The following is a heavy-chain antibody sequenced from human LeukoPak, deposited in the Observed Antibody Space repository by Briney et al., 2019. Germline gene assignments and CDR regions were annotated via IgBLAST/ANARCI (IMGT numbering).Heavy chain of an antibody. Sequence: GRSLRLSCAASGFTFDDYAMHWVRQAPGKGLEWVSGISWNSGSIDYADSVKGRFTISRDNAKNSLYLQMNSLRAEDTALYYCAKDIFTGIAAAGAIDYWGQGTLVTVSS. CDR1: GFTFDDYA. D-gene: IGHD6-13*01. CDR2: ISWNSGSI. V-gene: IGHV3-9*01. CDR3: AKDIFTGIAAAGAIDY. J-gene: IGHJ4*02.